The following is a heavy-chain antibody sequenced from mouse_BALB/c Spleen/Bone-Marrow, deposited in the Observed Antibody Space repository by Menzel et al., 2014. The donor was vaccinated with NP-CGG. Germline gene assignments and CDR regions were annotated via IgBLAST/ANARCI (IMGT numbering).Heavy chain of an antibody. Sequence: QVQLQQSGPELAKPGASVKMSSKASGYTFTDTWIHWIKQRPGQGLEWIGYINPSTGYAEYNQNFKDKATLTVDKSSSTAYMQLSSLTSEDSAVYYCARDYWGQGTTLTVSS. V-gene: IGHV1-7*01. CDR1: GYTFTDTW. J-gene: IGHJ2*01. CDR2: INPSTGYA. CDR3: ARDY.